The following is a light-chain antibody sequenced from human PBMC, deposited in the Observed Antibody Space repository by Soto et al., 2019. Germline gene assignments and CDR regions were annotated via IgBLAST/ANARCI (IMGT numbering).Light chain of an antibody. CDR2: DDS. CDR1: YIETKG. V-gene: IGLV3-21*02. Sequence: SYELTQPPSVSVAPGQTASVSCGGDYIETKGVHWYQQKPGQAPVLVVYDDSARPSGIPERFSGSTSGNTATLTISRVEAGDEADYYCQVWDSSSDHYVFATGTKATVL. J-gene: IGLJ1*01. CDR3: QVWDSSSDHYV.